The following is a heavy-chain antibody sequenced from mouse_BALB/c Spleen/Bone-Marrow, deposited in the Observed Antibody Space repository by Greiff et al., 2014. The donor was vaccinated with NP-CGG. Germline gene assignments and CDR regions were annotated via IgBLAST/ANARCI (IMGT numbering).Heavy chain of an antibody. CDR2: INPYNGGT. CDR3: VRDYDYGNYAMDY. CDR1: GYSSTGYT. V-gene: IGHV1-18*01. J-gene: IGHJ4*01. Sequence: EVQLQQSGPELVKPGASMKISCKASGYSSTGYTMNWVKQSHGKNLEWIGLINPYNGGTNYNQKFKGKATLTVDKSSSTAYMELLSPTSEDSAVYYCVRDYDYGNYAMDYWGQGTSVIVSS. D-gene: IGHD2-4*01.